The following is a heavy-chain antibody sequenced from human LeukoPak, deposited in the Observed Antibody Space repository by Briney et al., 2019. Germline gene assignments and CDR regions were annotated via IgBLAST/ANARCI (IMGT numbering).Heavy chain of an antibody. Sequence: PGGSLRLSCTGSGFTLSSNSMSWVRQAPGKGLEWVSFIYSDNTHYSDSVKGRFTISRDNSKNTLYLQMNSLRAEDTAVYYCARRAGAYSHPYDYWGQGTLVTVSS. CDR1: GFTLSSNS. J-gene: IGHJ4*02. CDR3: ARRAGAYSHPYDY. D-gene: IGHD4-17*01. V-gene: IGHV3-53*01. CDR2: IYSDNT.